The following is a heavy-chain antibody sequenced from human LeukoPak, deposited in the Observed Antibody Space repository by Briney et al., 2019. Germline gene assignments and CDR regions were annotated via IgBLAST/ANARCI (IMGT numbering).Heavy chain of an antibody. CDR1: GFTFSIYW. D-gene: IGHD1-26*01. CDR2: IKQDGSEK. CDR3: ARDGWEAPDY. J-gene: IGHJ4*02. Sequence: GGSLRLSCAASGFTFSIYWMSWVRQAPGKGLEWVANIKQDGSEKYYVDSVKGRFTISRDNAKNSLYLQMNSLRAEDTAVYYCARDGWEAPDYWGQGTLVTVSS. V-gene: IGHV3-7*01.